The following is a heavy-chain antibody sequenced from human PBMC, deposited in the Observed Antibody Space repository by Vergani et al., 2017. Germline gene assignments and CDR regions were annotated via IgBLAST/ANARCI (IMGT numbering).Heavy chain of an antibody. V-gene: IGHV4-59*01. CDR3: ARALAFDSGSFPYGMDV. CDR1: GGSISSYY. Sequence: QVQLQESGPGLVKPSETLSLTCTVSGGSISSYYWSWIRQPPGKGLEWIGYIYYSGSTNYNPSLKSRVTISVDTSKNQFSLKLSSVTAADTAVYYCARALAFDSGSFPYGMDVWGQGTTVTVSS. D-gene: IGHD1-26*01. J-gene: IGHJ6*02. CDR2: IYYSGST.